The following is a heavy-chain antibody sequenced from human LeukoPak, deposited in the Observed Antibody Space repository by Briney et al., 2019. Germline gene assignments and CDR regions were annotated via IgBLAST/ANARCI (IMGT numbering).Heavy chain of an antibody. CDR3: ARQSNCGGDCYSIWFDP. CDR1: GGSISSDY. V-gene: IGHV4-4*07. D-gene: IGHD2-21*02. CDR2: IYTSGST. Sequence: SETLSLTCTVSGGSISSDYWIWIRQFAGKGLEWIGRIYTSGSTNYNPSLKSRVTMSVDTSKNQFSLKLTSVTAADTAVYYCARQSNCGGDCYSIWFDPWGQGTLVTVSS. J-gene: IGHJ5*02.